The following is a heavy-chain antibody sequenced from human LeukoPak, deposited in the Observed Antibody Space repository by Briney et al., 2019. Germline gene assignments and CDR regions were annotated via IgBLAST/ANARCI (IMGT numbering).Heavy chain of an antibody. D-gene: IGHD3-22*01. J-gene: IGHJ4*02. V-gene: IGHV4-30-2*01. CDR2: IYHSGST. CDR1: GGSISSGGYS. Sequence: SETLSLTCAVSGGSISSGGYSWSWIRQPPGKGLEWIGYIYHSGSTYYNPSLKSRVTISVDRSKNQFSLKLSSVTAADTAVYYCARGDYYDSFDYWGQGTLVTVSS. CDR3: ARGDYYDSFDY.